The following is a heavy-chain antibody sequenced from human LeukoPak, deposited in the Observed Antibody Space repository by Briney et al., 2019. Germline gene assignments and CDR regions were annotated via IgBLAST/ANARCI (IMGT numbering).Heavy chain of an antibody. CDR2: INHSGST. D-gene: IGHD2-2*01. Sequence: PSETLSLTCAVYGGSFSGYNWSWIRQPPGKGLEWIGEINHSGSTNYNPSLKSRVTISVDTSKNQFSLKLSSVTAADTAVYYCARRKRSGCSSTSCLLNWFDPWGQGTLVTVSS. J-gene: IGHJ5*02. V-gene: IGHV4-34*01. CDR1: GGSFSGYN. CDR3: ARRKRSGCSSTSCLLNWFDP.